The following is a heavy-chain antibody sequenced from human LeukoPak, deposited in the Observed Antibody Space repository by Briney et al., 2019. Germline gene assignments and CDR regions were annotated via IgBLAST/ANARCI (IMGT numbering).Heavy chain of an antibody. CDR2: IKQDGSEK. V-gene: IGHV3-7*01. Sequence: GGSLRLSCAASGFTFSSYGMHWVRQAPGKGLEWVANIKQDGSEKYYVDSVKGRFTISRDNAKNSLYLQMNSLRAEDTAVYYCARVQGYSSGWYVLDYYYYYMDVWGKGTTVTVSS. CDR1: GFTFSSYG. J-gene: IGHJ6*03. CDR3: ARVQGYSSGWYVLDYYYYYMDV. D-gene: IGHD6-19*01.